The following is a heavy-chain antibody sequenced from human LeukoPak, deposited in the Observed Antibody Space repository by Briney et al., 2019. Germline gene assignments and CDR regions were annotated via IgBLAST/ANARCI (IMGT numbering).Heavy chain of an antibody. CDR1: GASISLYY. V-gene: IGHV4-4*07. CDR2: VYTSGST. D-gene: IGHD5-18*01. CDR3: ARLGEYSYKD. J-gene: IGHJ4*02. Sequence: SETLSLTCSVSGASISLYYWSWIRQPAGKRLEWIGRVYTSGSTNFNPSLKSRVTMSVDTSKSQFSLKLSSVTAADTAVYYCARLGEYSYKDWGQGTLVTVSS.